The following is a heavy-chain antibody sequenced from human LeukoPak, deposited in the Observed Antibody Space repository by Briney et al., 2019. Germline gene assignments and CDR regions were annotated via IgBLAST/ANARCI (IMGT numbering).Heavy chain of an antibody. CDR1: GGSISSGGYY. CDR2: IYYSGST. D-gene: IGHD3-10*01. V-gene: IGHV4-31*03. J-gene: IGHJ4*02. Sequence: SETLSPTCTVSGGSISSGGYYWSWIRQHPGKGLEWIGYIYYSGSTYYNPSLKSRVTISVDTSKNQFSLKLSSVTAADTAVYYCARAHRDPEFFFDYWGQGTLVTVSS. CDR3: ARAHRDPEFFFDY.